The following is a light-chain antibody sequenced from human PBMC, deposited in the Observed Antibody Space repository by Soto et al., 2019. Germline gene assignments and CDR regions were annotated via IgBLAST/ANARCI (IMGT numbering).Light chain of an antibody. Sequence: QSVLTQPPSVSAAPGQTVTISCSGSSSNIGNNYVSWYQQLPGTAPKLLIYDNNKRPSGIPDRLSGSKSGTSATLGITGLQTGDEADYYCGTWDSSLRGVVFGGGTKLTVL. CDR2: DNN. CDR1: SSNIGNNY. CDR3: GTWDSSLRGVV. V-gene: IGLV1-51*01. J-gene: IGLJ2*01.